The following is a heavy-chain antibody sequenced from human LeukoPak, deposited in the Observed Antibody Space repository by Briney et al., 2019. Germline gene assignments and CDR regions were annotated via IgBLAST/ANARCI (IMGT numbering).Heavy chain of an antibody. V-gene: IGHV1-69*13. J-gene: IGHJ4*02. CDR2: IIPIFGTA. CDR1: GGTFSSYA. CDR3: ARLGYGSGSFYFDY. D-gene: IGHD3-10*01. Sequence: ASVKVSCKAFGGTFSSYAISWVRQAPGQGLEWMGGIIPIFGTANYAQKFQGRVTITADESTSTAYMELSSLRSEDTAVYYCARLGYGSGSFYFDYWGQGTLVTVSS.